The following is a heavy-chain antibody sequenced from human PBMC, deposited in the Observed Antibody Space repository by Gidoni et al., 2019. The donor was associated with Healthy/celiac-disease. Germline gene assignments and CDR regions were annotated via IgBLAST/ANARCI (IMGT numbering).Heavy chain of an antibody. D-gene: IGHD3-22*01. CDR1: GYTFTDYY. J-gene: IGHJ3*02. CDR2: VDPEDGET. CDR3: ATDITMIVVATPRHDAFDI. Sequence: EVQLVQSGAEVKKPGATVKISCKVSGYTFTDYYMHWVQQAPGKGLEWMGLVDPEDGETIYAEKFQGRVTITADTSTDTAYMELSSLRSEDTAVYYCATDITMIVVATPRHDAFDIWGQGTMVTVSS. V-gene: IGHV1-69-2*01.